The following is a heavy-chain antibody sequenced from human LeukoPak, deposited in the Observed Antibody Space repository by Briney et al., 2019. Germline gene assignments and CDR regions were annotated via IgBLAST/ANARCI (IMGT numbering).Heavy chain of an antibody. Sequence: PGGSLRLSCAASGFSVRSNYMSWVRQAPGKGLEYVSSIETGGSTHYADSVKGRFTISRDTSKNSLYLQMHSLRAEDTAAYYCARDRGFFGEPDFYYAMDVWGQGTTVTVSS. CDR3: ARDRGFFGEPDFYYAMDV. D-gene: IGHD3-10*01. CDR2: IETGGST. V-gene: IGHV3-66*01. CDR1: GFSVRSNY. J-gene: IGHJ6*02.